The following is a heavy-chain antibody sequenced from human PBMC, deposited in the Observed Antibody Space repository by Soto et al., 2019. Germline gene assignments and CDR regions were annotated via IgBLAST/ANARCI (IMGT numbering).Heavy chain of an antibody. D-gene: IGHD5-18*01. J-gene: IGHJ4*02. CDR2: IYYSGST. Sequence: SETLSLTCTVSGGSISSYYWSWIRQPPGKGLEWIGYIYYSGSTNYNPSLKSRVTISVDTSKNQFSLKLSSVTAADTAVYYCARGGPLWPYYFDYWGQGTLVTVSS. CDR3: ARGGPLWPYYFDY. CDR1: GGSISSYY. V-gene: IGHV4-59*01.